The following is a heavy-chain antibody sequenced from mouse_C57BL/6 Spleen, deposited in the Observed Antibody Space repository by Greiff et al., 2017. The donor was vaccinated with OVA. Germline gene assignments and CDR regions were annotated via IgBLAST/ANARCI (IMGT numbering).Heavy chain of an antibody. Sequence: EVQLQQSGPVLVKPGASVKMSCKASGYTFTDYYMNWVKQSHGKSLEWIGVINPYNGGTSYNQKFKGKATLTVDKSSSTAYMELNSLTSEDSAVYYCARGPITTVEHYYAMDYWGQGTSVTVSS. CDR3: ARGPITTVEHYYAMDY. J-gene: IGHJ4*01. CDR1: GYTFTDYY. CDR2: INPYNGGT. V-gene: IGHV1-19*01. D-gene: IGHD1-1*01.